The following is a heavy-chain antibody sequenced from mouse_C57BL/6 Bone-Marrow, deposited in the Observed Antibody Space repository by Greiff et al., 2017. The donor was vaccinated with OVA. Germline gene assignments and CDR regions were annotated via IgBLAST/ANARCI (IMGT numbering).Heavy chain of an antibody. J-gene: IGHJ4*01. V-gene: IGHV10-1*01. CDR2: IRSKSNNYAT. CDR1: GFSFNTYA. Sequence: EVKLMESGGGLVQPKGSLKLSCAASGFSFNTYAMNWVRQAPGKGLEWVARIRSKSNNYATYYADSVKDRFTISRDDSESMLYLQMNNLKTEDTAMYYCVRPGGYYAYYARDYWGQGTSVTVSS. CDR3: VRPGGYYAYYARDY. D-gene: IGHD2-3*01.